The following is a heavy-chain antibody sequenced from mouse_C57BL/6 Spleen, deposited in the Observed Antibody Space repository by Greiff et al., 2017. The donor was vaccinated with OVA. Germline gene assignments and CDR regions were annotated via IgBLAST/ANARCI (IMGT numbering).Heavy chain of an antibody. CDR1: GYTFTTYP. D-gene: IGHD1-1*01. CDR3: TGTTVAYYAMDY. V-gene: IGHV1-47*01. J-gene: IGHJ4*01. Sequence: VMLVESGAELVKPGASVKMSCKASGYTFTTYPIEWMKQNHGKSLEWIGNFHPYNDDTKYNEKFKGKAILTADKSSSTAYMERRSLTSEDSAVYYCTGTTVAYYAMDYWGQGTSVTVSS. CDR2: FHPYNDDT.